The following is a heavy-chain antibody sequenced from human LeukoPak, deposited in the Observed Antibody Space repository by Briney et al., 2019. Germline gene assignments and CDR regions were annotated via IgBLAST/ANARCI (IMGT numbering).Heavy chain of an antibody. D-gene: IGHD3-16*02. CDR3: ARGDDYIWGSYRSSYFDY. J-gene: IGHJ4*02. CDR1: GGSISSGGYS. CDR2: IYHSGST. V-gene: IGHV4-30-2*01. Sequence: PSETLSLTCAVSGGSISSGGYSWSWIRQPPGKGLEWIGYIYHSGSTYYNPSLKSRVTISVDRSKNQFSLKLSSVTAADTAVYYCARGDDYIWGSYRSSYFDYWGQGTLVTVSS.